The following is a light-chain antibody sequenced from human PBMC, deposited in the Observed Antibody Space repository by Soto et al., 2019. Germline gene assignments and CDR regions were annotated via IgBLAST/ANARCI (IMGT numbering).Light chain of an antibody. CDR1: SSNIGSTYD. V-gene: IGLV1-40*01. CDR3: QSYDDSLSVHYV. Sequence: QSVLTQPPSVSGAPGQGVTISCTGSSSNIGSTYDVQWYQQLPGTAPKLLIPGNTDRPSGVPDRFSGSKSGTSASLAITGLQADDEADYYCQSYDDSLSVHYVFGTGTKLTVL. J-gene: IGLJ1*01. CDR2: GNT.